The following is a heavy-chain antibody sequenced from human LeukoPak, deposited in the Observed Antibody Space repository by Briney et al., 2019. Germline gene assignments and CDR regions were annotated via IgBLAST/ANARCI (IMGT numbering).Heavy chain of an antibody. CDR1: GGSFSGYY. J-gene: IGHJ4*02. D-gene: IGHD3-22*01. Sequence: SETLSLTCAVYGGSFSGYYWSWIRQPPGKGLEWIGEINHSGSTNYNPSLKSRVTISVDTSKNKFSLKLGSVTAADTGVCNCAGGPRAVCYDSSGYYWDGGYWGQGTLVTVSS. CDR3: AGGPRAVCYDSSGYYWDGGY. V-gene: IGHV4-34*01. CDR2: INHSGST.